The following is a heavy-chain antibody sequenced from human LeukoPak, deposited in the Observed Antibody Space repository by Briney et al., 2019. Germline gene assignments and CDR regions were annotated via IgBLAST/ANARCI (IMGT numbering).Heavy chain of an antibody. V-gene: IGHV1-46*01. CDR3: AREMNEYSYGPLFDY. J-gene: IGHJ4*02. CDR1: GYTFTRYH. CDR2: INPSGGST. D-gene: IGHD5-18*01. Sequence: ASVKVSCKASGYTFTRYHMHWVRQAPGQGLEWMGRINPSGGSTTYAQKFQGRVTLTRDTSTSIVYMELSSLRSEDTAVYYCAREMNEYSYGPLFDYWGQGTLVTVSS.